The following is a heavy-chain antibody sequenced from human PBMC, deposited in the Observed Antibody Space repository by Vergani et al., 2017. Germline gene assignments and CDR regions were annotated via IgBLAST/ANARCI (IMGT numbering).Heavy chain of an antibody. V-gene: IGHV5-10-1*03. CDR1: GYSFTSYW. CDR2: IDPSDSYT. Sequence: EVQLVQSGAEVKKPGESLRISCKGSGYSFTSYWISWVRQMPGKGLEWMGRIDPSDSYTNYSPSFQGHVTISADKSISTAYLQWSSLKASDTAMYYCAIHSVITIFGVVIIGQDWFDPWGQGTLVTVSS. CDR3: AIHSVITIFGVVIIGQDWFDP. D-gene: IGHD3-3*01. J-gene: IGHJ5*02.